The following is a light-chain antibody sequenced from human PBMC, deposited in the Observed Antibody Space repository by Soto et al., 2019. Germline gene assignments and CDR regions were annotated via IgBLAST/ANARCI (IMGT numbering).Light chain of an antibody. V-gene: IGKV1-5*03. CDR1: QSIGDS. CDR2: KAS. J-gene: IGKJ1*01. Sequence: DIQMTQSPSSLSASVGDRVTITCRASQSIGDSLAWYQQRPGKAPNLLIYKASTLEGGVPSRFSGSGSGTQFTLTITSLQPDDFATYYCQFYNSYSRTFGQGTKVDI. CDR3: QFYNSYSRT.